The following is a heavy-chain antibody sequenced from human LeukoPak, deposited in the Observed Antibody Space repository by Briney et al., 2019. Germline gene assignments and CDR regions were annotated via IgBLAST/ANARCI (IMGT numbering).Heavy chain of an antibody. V-gene: IGHV3-30-3*01. J-gene: IGHJ4*02. D-gene: IGHD5-18*01. CDR2: ISYDGSNK. CDR3: ARGIQLWLLNY. CDR1: GFTFSSYA. Sequence: GTSLRLSCAASGFTFSSYAMHWVRQAPGKGLEWVAVISYDGSNKYYADSVKGRFTISRDNSKNTLYLQMNSLRAEDTAVYYCARGIQLWLLNYWGQGTLVTVSS.